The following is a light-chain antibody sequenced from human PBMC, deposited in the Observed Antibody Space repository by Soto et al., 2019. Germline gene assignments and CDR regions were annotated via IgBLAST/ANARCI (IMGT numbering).Light chain of an antibody. J-gene: IGKJ1*01. V-gene: IGKV3-20*01. CDR2: GAA. Sequence: IVLTQSPATLSLSPGERASLSCRASQSVSIYLAWYQQNPGQAPRLLIYGAASRATGIPDRFSGSGSGTDFTLTSSRLEPEDFAVYYCQQYGRSRTFGQGTKVDIK. CDR3: QQYGRSRT. CDR1: QSVSIY.